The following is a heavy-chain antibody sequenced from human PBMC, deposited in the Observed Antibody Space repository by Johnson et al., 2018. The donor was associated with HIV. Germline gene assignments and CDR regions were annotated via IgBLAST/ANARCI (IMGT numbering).Heavy chain of an antibody. CDR1: GVTFSDYY. Sequence: QVQLVESGGGLVQPGRSLRLSCAASGVTFSDYYMSWIRQAPGKGLEWISYISSGGSTKYYADSVKGRFTISRDNAKNSLYLQMNSLRAEDTAVYYCARGRPSGSHDAFDIWGQGTMVTVSS. CDR3: ARGRPSGSHDAFDI. J-gene: IGHJ3*02. D-gene: IGHD3-22*01. CDR2: ISSGGSTK. V-gene: IGHV3-11*04.